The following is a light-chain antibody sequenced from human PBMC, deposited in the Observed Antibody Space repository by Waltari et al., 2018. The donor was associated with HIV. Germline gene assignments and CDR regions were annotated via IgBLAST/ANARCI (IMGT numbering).Light chain of an antibody. CDR2: GAS. V-gene: IGKV3-20*01. CDR3: QQYGNSLIT. Sequence: EIVLTQSPGTLSLSPGERAHIPCRASQSASSTYLAWYQQTPGQAPRLLIYGASSRATGIPGRFSGSGSGTDFTLAISRVEPEDFAAYYCQQYGNSLITFGQGTRLAIK. CDR1: QSASSTY. J-gene: IGKJ5*01.